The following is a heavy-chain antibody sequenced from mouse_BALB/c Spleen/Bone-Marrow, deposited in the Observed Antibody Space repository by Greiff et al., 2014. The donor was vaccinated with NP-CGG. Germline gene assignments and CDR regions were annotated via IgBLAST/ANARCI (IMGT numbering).Heavy chain of an antibody. J-gene: IGHJ3*01. CDR3: AIYYYGSSGLAY. CDR2: IDPANGNT. V-gene: IGHV14-3*02. D-gene: IGHD1-1*01. Sequence: EVKLQESGAELVKPGASVKLSCTASGFNIKDTYMHWVKQRPEQGLEWIGRIDPANGNTKYDPKFQGKATITADTSSNTAYLQLSSLTSEDTAVYYCAIYYYGSSGLAYWGQGTLVTVSA. CDR1: GFNIKDTY.